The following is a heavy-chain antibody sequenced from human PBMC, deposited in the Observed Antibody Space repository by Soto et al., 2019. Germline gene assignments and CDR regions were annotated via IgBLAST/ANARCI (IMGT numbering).Heavy chain of an antibody. CDR1: GFTFSSYG. J-gene: IGHJ4*02. V-gene: IGHV3-30*18. Sequence: PGGSLRLSCAASGFTFSSYGMHWVRQAPGKGLEWVAVISYDGSNKYYADSVKGRFTISRDNSKNTLYLQMNSLRAEDTAVYYCEKDRPNGVWLGELMYYFDYWGQGTLVTVSS. CDR3: EKDRPNGVWLGELMYYFDY. CDR2: ISYDGSNK. D-gene: IGHD3-10*01.